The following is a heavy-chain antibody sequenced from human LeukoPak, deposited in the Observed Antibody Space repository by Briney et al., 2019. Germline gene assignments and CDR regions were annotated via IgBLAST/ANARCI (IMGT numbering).Heavy chain of an antibody. D-gene: IGHD4-17*01. CDR2: ISGDGGST. V-gene: IGHV3-43*02. Sequence: PAGSLRLSCAASGFTFYGYAMHWVRQAPGKGLEWVSLISGDGGSTYYADSVKGRFTISRDNSKNSLYMQMNSLRTEDTALYYCAKAVTTLQPWFDRWGQGTLVTVSS. CDR1: GFTFYGYA. J-gene: IGHJ5*02. CDR3: AKAVTTLQPWFDR.